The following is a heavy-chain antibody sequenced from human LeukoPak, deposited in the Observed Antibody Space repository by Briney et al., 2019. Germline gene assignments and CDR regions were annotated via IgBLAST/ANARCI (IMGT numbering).Heavy chain of an antibody. J-gene: IGHJ6*04. V-gene: IGHV4-34*01. D-gene: IGHD1-26*01. Sequence: PSETLSLTCAVHGGSFSGYYWSWIRQPLGKGLEWIGEINHSGSTNYNPSLKSRVTISVDTSKNQFSLKLSSVTAADTAVYYCARGRSLGCMDVWGKGTTVTVSS. CDR3: ARGRSLGCMDV. CDR2: INHSGST. CDR1: GGSFSGYY.